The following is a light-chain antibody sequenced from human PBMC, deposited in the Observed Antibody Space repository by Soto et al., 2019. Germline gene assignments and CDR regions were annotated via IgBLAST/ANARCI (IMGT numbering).Light chain of an antibody. J-gene: IGLJ1*01. CDR2: EVT. CDR1: SSDVGGYKF. CDR3: SSYTSSRPYV. V-gene: IGLV2-14*01. Sequence: QSVLTPPASVSGSPGQSSTISCTGTSSDVGGYKFVSWYQQHPGKAPKLMIYEVTNRPSGVSNRFSGSKSGNTASLTISGLQAEDEADYYCSSYTSSRPYVFGTGTKVTVL.